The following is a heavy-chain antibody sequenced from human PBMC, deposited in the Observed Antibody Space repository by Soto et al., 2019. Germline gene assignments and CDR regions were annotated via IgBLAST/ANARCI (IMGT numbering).Heavy chain of an antibody. CDR1: GFTVSSNY. Sequence: EVQLVEPGGGLVQPGGSLRLSCAASGFTVSSNYMSWVRQAPGKGLEWVSVIYSGGSTDYADSVKGRFTISRHNSKDTLYLQMNSLRAEDTAVDYCAKPWYGELSSLGKDDWGQGTLVTVSS. V-gene: IGHV3-53*04. CDR3: AKPWYGELSSLGKDD. CDR2: IYSGGST. D-gene: IGHD3-10*01. J-gene: IGHJ4*02.